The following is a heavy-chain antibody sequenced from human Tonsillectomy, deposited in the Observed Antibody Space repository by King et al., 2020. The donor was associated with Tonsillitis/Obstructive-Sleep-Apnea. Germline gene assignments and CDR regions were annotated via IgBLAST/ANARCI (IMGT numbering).Heavy chain of an antibody. CDR2: IYYSGST. CDR3: ARENSNPSWFDP. Sequence: LQLQESGPGLVKPSQTLSLTCTVSGGSISSGGYYWSWIRQHPGKGLEWIGYIYYSGSTYYNPSLKSRVTISVDTSKNQFSLNLSSMTAADTAVYYCARENSNPSWFDPWGQGTLVTVSS. V-gene: IGHV4-31*03. D-gene: IGHD4-11*01. J-gene: IGHJ5*02. CDR1: GGSISSGGYY.